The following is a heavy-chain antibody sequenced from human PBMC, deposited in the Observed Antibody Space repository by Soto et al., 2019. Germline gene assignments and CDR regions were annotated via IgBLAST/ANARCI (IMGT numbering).Heavy chain of an antibody. CDR2: IIPIFGTA. CDR1: GGTFSSYA. J-gene: IGHJ6*02. CDR3: ASHSGSAPEGRYYCGMDV. V-gene: IGHV1-69*12. D-gene: IGHD1-26*01. Sequence: QVQLVQSGAEVKKPGSSVKVSCKASGGTFSSYAISWVRQAPGQGLEWVGGIIPIFGTADYAQKFQGRVTSTAEESTSTAYMELSSLRSEDTAVYYCASHSGSAPEGRYYCGMDVWGQGTTVTVSS.